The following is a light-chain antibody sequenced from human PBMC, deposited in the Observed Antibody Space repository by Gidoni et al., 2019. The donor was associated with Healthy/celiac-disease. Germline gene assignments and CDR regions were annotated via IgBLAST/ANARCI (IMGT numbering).Light chain of an antibody. J-gene: IGKJ5*01. Sequence: AIQLTQSPSSLSASVGDRVTITCRASQGISSALALYQQKPGKAPKLLIYDASSLESGVPSRFSGSGSGTDFTLTISSLQPEDFATYYCQQFTSYPHSLSFGQXTRLEIK. CDR3: QQFTSYPHSLS. V-gene: IGKV1-13*02. CDR1: QGISSA. CDR2: DAS.